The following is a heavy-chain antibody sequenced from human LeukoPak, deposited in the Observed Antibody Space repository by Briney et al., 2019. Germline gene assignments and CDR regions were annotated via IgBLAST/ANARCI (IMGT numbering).Heavy chain of an antibody. CDR3: ARGVYYDSSGQRSNWFDP. CDR1: GYTFTSYD. CDR2: MNPNSGNT. D-gene: IGHD3-22*01. Sequence: ASVKVSCKASGYTFTSYDINWVRQATGQGLEWMGWMNPNSGNTGYAQKFQGRVTTTRNTSISTAYMELSSLRSEDTAVYYCARGVYYDSSGQRSNWFDPWGQGTLVTVSS. V-gene: IGHV1-8*03. J-gene: IGHJ5*02.